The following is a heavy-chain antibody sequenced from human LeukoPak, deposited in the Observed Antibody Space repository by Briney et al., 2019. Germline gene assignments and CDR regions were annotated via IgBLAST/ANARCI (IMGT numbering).Heavy chain of an antibody. Sequence: GGSLRLSCAASGFTFSNAWMSWVRQAPGKGLEWVGRIKSKTDGGTTDYAAPVKGRFTISRDDSKNTLYLQMNSLKTEDTAVYYCTTMLLSGVRGVIDYWGQGTLVTVSS. CDR1: GFTFSNAW. CDR3: TTMLLSGVRGVIDY. V-gene: IGHV3-15*01. CDR2: IKSKTDGGTT. D-gene: IGHD3-10*01. J-gene: IGHJ4*02.